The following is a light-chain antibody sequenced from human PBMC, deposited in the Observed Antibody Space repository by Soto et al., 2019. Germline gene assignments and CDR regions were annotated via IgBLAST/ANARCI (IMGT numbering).Light chain of an antibody. CDR3: QQYHSDPIT. V-gene: IGKV4-1*01. Sequence: DFVMTQSPDSLAVSLGERATINCKSSQSVLSSSNNKNYLAWFQQKPGQPPKLLISWASIRESGVPDRFSGSGSGTDFTLTISSLQSEDVAVYYCQQYHSDPITFGQGTRLEIK. CDR2: WAS. J-gene: IGKJ5*01. CDR1: QSVLSSSNNKNY.